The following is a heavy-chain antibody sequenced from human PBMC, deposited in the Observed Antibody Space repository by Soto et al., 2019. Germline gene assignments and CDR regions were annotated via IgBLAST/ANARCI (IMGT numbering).Heavy chain of an antibody. Sequence: LSLTCAASGFTFSGSAMHWVRQASGKGLEWVGRIRSKANSYATAYAASVKGRFTISRDDSKNTAYLQMNSLKTEDTAVYYCTRTTVTTRAGYYYYYMDVWGKGTTVTVSS. CDR3: TRTTVTTRAGYYYYYMDV. V-gene: IGHV3-73*01. D-gene: IGHD4-17*01. CDR2: IRSKANSYAT. CDR1: GFTFSGSA. J-gene: IGHJ6*03.